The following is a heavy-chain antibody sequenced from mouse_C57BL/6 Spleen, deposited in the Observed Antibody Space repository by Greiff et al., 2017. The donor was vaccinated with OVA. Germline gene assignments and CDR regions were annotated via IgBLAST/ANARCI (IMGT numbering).Heavy chain of an antibody. V-gene: IGHV5-17*01. Sequence: EVKLVESGGGLVKPGGSLKLSCAASGFTFSDYGMHWVRQAPEKGLEWVAYISSGSSTIYYADTVKGRFTISRDNAKNTLFLQMTSLRSEDTAMYYCARLDNYYFDYWGQGTTLTVSS. CDR2: ISSGSSTI. D-gene: IGHD1-3*01. CDR1: GFTFSDYG. J-gene: IGHJ2*01. CDR3: ARLDNYYFDY.